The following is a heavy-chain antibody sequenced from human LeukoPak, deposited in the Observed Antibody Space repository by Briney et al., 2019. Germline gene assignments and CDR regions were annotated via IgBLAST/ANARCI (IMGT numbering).Heavy chain of an antibody. V-gene: IGHV3-21*04. CDR2: ISSSSSYI. Sequence: GGSLRLSCAASGFTFSSYSLTWVRQAPGKGLEWVSIISSSSSYIYYADSVKGRFTISRDNAKKSLCLQMNSLRAEDTAVYYCGRHGNYYDSYFDYWGQGTLVTVSS. CDR1: GFTFSSYS. D-gene: IGHD3-22*01. J-gene: IGHJ4*02. CDR3: GRHGNYYDSYFDY.